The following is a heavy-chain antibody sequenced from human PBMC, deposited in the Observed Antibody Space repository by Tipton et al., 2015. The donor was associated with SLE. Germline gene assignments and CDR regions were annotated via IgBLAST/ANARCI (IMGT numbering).Heavy chain of an antibody. Sequence: QLVQSGAEVKKPGASVKVSCKASGYSFTTYALHWVRQAPGQRLEWMGWINAGNGNTQFSQNFQGRVTITRETSANTVYMEMSSLRSEDTAVYCCATIRGEYCTGTSCYTGGDDVFKVWGRGTMVTVSS. V-gene: IGHV1-3*01. CDR3: ATIRGEYCTGTSCYTGGDDVFKV. CDR1: GYSFTTYA. CDR2: INAGNGNT. D-gene: IGHD2-2*02. J-gene: IGHJ3*01.